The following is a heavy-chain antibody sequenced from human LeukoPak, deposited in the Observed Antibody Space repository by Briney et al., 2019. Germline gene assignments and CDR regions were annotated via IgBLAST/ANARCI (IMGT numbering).Heavy chain of an antibody. Sequence: ASVKVSCKASGGTFSSYAISWVRQAPGRGLEWMGGIIPIFGTANYAQKFQGRVTITADESTSTAYMELSSLRSEDTAVYYCARDNVRASYYDILTGYYFPNYFDYWGQGTLVTVSS. CDR2: IIPIFGTA. CDR3: ARDNVRASYYDILTGYYFPNYFDY. CDR1: GGTFSSYA. V-gene: IGHV1-69*13. J-gene: IGHJ4*02. D-gene: IGHD3-9*01.